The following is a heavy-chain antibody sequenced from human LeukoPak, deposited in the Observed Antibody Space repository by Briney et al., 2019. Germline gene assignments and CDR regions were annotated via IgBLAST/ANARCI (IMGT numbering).Heavy chain of an antibody. CDR3: ARHGGDGYNFFDY. J-gene: IGHJ4*02. Sequence: PSETLSLTCAVYGGSFSGYYWSWIRRPPGKGLEWIGEINHSGSTNYNPSLKSRVTISVDTSKNQFSLKLSSVTAADTAVYYCARHGGDGYNFFDYWGQGTLVTVSS. CDR2: INHSGST. V-gene: IGHV4-34*01. D-gene: IGHD5-24*01. CDR1: GGSFSGYY.